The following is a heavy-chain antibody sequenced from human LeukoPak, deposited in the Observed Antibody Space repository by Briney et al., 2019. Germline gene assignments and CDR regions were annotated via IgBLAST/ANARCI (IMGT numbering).Heavy chain of an antibody. V-gene: IGHV3-48*02. D-gene: IGHD5-12*01. Sequence: GGSLRLSCAASGFTFSSYSMNWVRQAPGKGLEWVSYISSSSSNIYYADSVKGRFTISRDNAKNSLHLQMNSLRDEDTAVYYCARDFRYDFDYWGQGTLVTVSS. CDR3: ARDFRYDFDY. J-gene: IGHJ4*02. CDR1: GFTFSSYS. CDR2: ISSSSSNI.